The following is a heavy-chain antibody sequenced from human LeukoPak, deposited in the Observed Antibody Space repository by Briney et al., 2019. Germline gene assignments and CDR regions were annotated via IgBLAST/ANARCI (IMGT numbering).Heavy chain of an antibody. Sequence: SETLSLTCTVSGGSITNSGYYWGWVRQPPGMGLEWIACIYYTGSTYYNPSLKSRVTISLDASKKQFSLNLSSVTAADTAVYYCAKVTASGFFDYWGQGTLVTVSS. CDR1: GGSITNSGYY. CDR3: AKVTASGFFDY. V-gene: IGHV4-39*07. D-gene: IGHD2-21*02. CDR2: IYYTGST. J-gene: IGHJ4*02.